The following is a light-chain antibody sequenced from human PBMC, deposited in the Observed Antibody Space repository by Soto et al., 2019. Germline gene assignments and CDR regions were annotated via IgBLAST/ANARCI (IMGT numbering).Light chain of an antibody. V-gene: IGLV1-44*01. CDR3: STWDDSLNGPV. Sequence: QSVLTQPPSASGTPGVRVTISCSGSSSNFAVNTVNWYQQVPGTAPKLLIYSNNHRPSGVPDRFSASKSVTSASLAISGLQSEDEAEYFCSTWDDSLNGPVFGGGTKVTVL. CDR1: SSNFAVNT. CDR2: SNN. J-gene: IGLJ3*02.